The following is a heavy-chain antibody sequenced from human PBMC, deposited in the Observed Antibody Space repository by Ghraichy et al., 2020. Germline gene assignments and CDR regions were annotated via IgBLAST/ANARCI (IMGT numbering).Heavy chain of an antibody. CDR3: AKGQRCLQSAPFDY. CDR1: GFTFSSYA. J-gene: IGHJ4*02. CDR2: ISGSGGST. Sequence: GGSLRLSCAASGFTFSSYAMSWVRQAPGKGLEWVSAISGSGGSTYYADSVKGRFTISRDNSKNTLYLQMNSLRAEDTAVYYYAKGQRCLQSAPFDYWGQGTLVTVSS. D-gene: IGHD5-24*01. V-gene: IGHV3-23*01.